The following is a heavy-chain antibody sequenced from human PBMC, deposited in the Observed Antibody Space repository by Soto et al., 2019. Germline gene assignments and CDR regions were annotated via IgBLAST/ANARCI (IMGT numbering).Heavy chain of an antibody. D-gene: IGHD1-26*01. CDR2: VSGSSSII. Sequence: EVQLVESGGGLVQPGGSLRLSCVASGFTFSTYSMNWVRQAPGKGLEWISYVSGSSSIISYADSVKGRFTISRDNAKNSLSLQMNSLRDEDTAVYYCARGYRDGNTFHWGQGTLVTVSS. CDR3: ARGYRDGNTFH. J-gene: IGHJ4*02. V-gene: IGHV3-48*02. CDR1: GFTFSTYS.